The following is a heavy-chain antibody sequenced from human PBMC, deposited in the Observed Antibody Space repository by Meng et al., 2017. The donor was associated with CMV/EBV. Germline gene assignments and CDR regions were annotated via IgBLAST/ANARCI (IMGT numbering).Heavy chain of an antibody. CDR1: GFTFSSYS. Sequence: GGSLRPSCAASGFTFSSYSMNWVRQAPGKGLEWVSHINEDGSETNYADAVKGRFTIWRDNTKNTMYLQMNYLRAEDTAVYYCARDPVRSPSFWGQGILVTVSS. D-gene: IGHD3-10*01. V-gene: IGHV3-74*01. CDR2: INEDGSET. CDR3: ARDPVRSPSF. J-gene: IGHJ4*02.